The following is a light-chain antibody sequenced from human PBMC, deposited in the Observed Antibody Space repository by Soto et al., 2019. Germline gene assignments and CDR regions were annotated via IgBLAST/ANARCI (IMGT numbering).Light chain of an antibody. J-gene: IGKJ2*01. V-gene: IGKV4-1*01. CDR1: QTVLYSSNNKHY. Sequence: DIVMTQSPDSLAVSLGERATINCKSSQTVLYSSNNKHYLAWYQQKPGQPPNLLIYWASTRESGVPDRFSGSGSGTDFTLTISSLQAEDVAVYYCQEYYTTPYTFGQGTKLESK. CDR3: QEYYTTPYT. CDR2: WAS.